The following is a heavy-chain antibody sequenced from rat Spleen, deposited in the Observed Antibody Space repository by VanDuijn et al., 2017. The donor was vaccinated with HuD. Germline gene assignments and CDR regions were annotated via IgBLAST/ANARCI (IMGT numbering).Heavy chain of an antibody. CDR3: ARHVYNSYFDY. CDR1: GFTFSDYN. Sequence: EVQLVESGGGLVQPGRSLKLSCAASGFTFSDYNMAWVRQAPKKGLEWVATISSDGGRNFYRDSVKGRFTISRDNAKSSLYLQMDGLRSEDTATYFCARHVYNSYFDYCGQGVMVTVSS. D-gene: IGHD1-4*01. J-gene: IGHJ2*01. V-gene: IGHV5-7*01. CDR2: ISSDGGRN.